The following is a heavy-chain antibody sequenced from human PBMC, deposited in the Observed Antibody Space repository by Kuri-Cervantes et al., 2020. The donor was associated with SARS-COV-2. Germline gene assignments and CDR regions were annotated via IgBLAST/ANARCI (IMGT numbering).Heavy chain of an antibody. Sequence: SETLSLTCAVYGGSFTDNTWNWVRQPPGKGPEWIGEINHSGETSYNPSLQSRVTISVDRSKNQFSLKMRSVTATDTAVYYCAREILEAAAGFLYYYYYYYMDVWGKGTTVTVSS. CDR3: AREILEAAAGFLYYYYYYYMDV. J-gene: IGHJ6*03. CDR1: GGSFTDNT. V-gene: IGHV4-34*01. CDR2: INHSGET. D-gene: IGHD6-13*01.